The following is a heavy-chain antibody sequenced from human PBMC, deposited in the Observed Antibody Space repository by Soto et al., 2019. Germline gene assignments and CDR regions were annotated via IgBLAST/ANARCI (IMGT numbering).Heavy chain of an antibody. CDR2: IYYSGST. J-gene: IGHJ5*02. CDR1: GGSISSSSYY. D-gene: IGHD6-19*01. Sequence: KASETLSLTCTVSGGSISSSSYYWGWIRQPPGKGLEWIGSIYYSGSTYYNPSLKSRVTISVDTSKNQFSLKLSSVTAADTAVYYCARRSSRYGSGWNWFDPWGQGTLVTVSS. CDR3: ARRSSRYGSGWNWFDP. V-gene: IGHV4-39*01.